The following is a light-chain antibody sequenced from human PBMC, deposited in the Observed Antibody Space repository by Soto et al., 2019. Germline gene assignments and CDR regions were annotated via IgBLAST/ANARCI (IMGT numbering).Light chain of an antibody. V-gene: IGKV3-11*01. CDR3: QQRTNWPPT. CDR2: SAS. CDR1: QSVRND. J-gene: IGKJ4*01. Sequence: EIVLTQSPATLSLSPGERATLSCRASQSVRNDLVWYHQKPGQAPRVLIYSASNRAPGIPPRFSGSVSGTDFTLTISSLEPEDFAVYYCQQRTNWPPTFGGGTKVEMK.